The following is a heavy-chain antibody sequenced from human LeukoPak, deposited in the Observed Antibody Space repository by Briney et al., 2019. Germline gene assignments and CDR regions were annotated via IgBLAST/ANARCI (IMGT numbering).Heavy chain of an antibody. Sequence: PGGSLRLSCAASGFTVSSNYMSWVRQAPGKGLEWVSVIYSGGSTYYADSVEGRFTISRDNSKNTLYLQMNSLRAEDTAVYYCASYWRNGYFDYWGQGTLVTVSS. J-gene: IGHJ4*02. V-gene: IGHV3-53*01. CDR3: ASYWRNGYFDY. CDR2: IYSGGST. D-gene: IGHD1-1*01. CDR1: GFTVSSNY.